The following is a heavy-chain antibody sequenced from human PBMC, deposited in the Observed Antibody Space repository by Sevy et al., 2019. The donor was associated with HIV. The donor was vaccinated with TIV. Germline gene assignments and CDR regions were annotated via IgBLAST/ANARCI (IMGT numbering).Heavy chain of an antibody. CDR3: VKGIPTVAGTGFGLDY. J-gene: IGHJ4*02. CDR2: ISGSGGST. V-gene: IGHV3-23*01. Sequence: GGSLRLSCAASGFTFSSYAMSWVRQAPGKGLEWVSAISGSGGSTYYADSVKGRFTISRDNSKNTLYLQMNSLRAEDTAVYYCVKGIPTVAGTGFGLDYWGQGTLVTVSS. D-gene: IGHD6-19*01. CDR1: GFTFSSYA.